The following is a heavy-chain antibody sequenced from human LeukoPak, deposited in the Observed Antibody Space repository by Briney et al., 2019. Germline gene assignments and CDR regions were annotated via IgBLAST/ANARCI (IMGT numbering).Heavy chain of an antibody. D-gene: IGHD2-2*01. Sequence: PSETLSLTCTVSGGSISSGDYYWSWIRQPPGKGLEWIGHIYYSENTHYNPSLKSRVTISVDTSKNQFSLKVSSVTAADTAVYYCAREGCSSTSCYDAFDPWGQGILVTVPS. CDR1: GGSISSGDYY. J-gene: IGHJ5*02. CDR2: IYYSENT. CDR3: AREGCSSTSCYDAFDP. V-gene: IGHV4-30-4*01.